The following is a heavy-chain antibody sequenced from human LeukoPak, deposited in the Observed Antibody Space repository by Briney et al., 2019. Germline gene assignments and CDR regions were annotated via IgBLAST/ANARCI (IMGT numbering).Heavy chain of an antibody. CDR2: INPNSET. D-gene: IGHD3-22*01. CDR3: ARERDSSSYSPLDP. V-gene: IGHV1-2*02. J-gene: IGHJ5*02. Sequence: AAVNVSCKAPGYTFTGYYMHWVRQAPGQGLEWMGWINPNSETNYAQKFQGRVTMTRDTSISTAYMDLSRLRSDDTAVYYCARERDSSSYSPLDPWGQGTLVTVSS. CDR1: GYTFTGYY.